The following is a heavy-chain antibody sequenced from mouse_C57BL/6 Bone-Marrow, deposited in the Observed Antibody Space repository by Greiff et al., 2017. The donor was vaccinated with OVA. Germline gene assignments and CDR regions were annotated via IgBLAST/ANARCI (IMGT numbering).Heavy chain of an antibody. V-gene: IGHV1-26*01. CDR3: ATLDGYYEGYYFDY. CDR1: GYTFTDYY. J-gene: IGHJ2*01. D-gene: IGHD2-3*01. CDR2: INPNNGGT. Sequence: EVQLQQSGPELVKPGAPVKISCKASGYTFTDYYMNWVKQSHGKSLEWIGDINPNNGGTSYNQKFKGKATLTVDKSSSTAYMELRSLTSEDSAVYYCATLDGYYEGYYFDYWGQGTTLTVSS.